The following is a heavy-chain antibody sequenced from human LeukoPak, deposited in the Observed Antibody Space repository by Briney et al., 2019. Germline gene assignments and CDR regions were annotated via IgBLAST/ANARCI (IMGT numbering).Heavy chain of an antibody. D-gene: IGHD6-13*01. CDR2: IYRGDSDT. CDR1: GCGFTSYW. Sequence: GEALQISYEGAGCGFTSYWIGWGRRMPGKGGEGMGIIYRGDSDTRYSPSFQGQVTISADKSISTAYLQWSSLKASHTAMYYCARHGLLAGWSAAGTGVMGAFDIWGQGTMVTVSS. CDR3: ARHGLLAGWSAAGTGVMGAFDI. V-gene: IGHV5-51*01. J-gene: IGHJ3*02.